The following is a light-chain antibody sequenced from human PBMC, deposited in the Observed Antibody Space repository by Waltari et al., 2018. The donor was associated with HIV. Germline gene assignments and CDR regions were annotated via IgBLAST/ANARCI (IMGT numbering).Light chain of an antibody. J-gene: IGKJ4*01. CDR2: RTS. CDR3: QQTYSTPLGLT. CDR1: QSISRF. V-gene: IGKV1-39*01. Sequence: DIQMTQSPSSLSASVGDRGTIACRASQSISRFLNWYQQKPGKAPELLIYRTSILQSGVPSRFSGSGSGTDFTLTISNLQPEDFASYYCQQTYSTPLGLTFGGGTKVEIK.